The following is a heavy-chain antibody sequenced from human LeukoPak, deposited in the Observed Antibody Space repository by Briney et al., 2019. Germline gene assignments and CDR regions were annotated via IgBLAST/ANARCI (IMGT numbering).Heavy chain of an antibody. V-gene: IGHV1-2*02. CDR3: ARRPIDCIITNCYVDY. CDR1: VYTFTNFY. CDR2: MNPNSGDT. D-gene: IGHD2-2*01. Sequence: ASVKVSCKASVYTFTNFYIHWVRQAPGQGLEWMGWMNPNSGDTSYAREFQDRVTMTRDTSLSTAYMELSRLRSDDTAVYFCARRPIDCIITNCYVDYWGQGTLVTVSS. J-gene: IGHJ4*02.